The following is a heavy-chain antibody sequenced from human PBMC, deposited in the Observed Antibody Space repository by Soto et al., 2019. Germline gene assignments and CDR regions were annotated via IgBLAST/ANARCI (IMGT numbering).Heavy chain of an antibody. Sequence: PSETLSLTCTVSGGSISSGDYYWSWIRQPPGKGLEWIGYIYYSGSTYYNPSLKSRVTISVDTSKNQFSLKLSSVTAADTAVYYCARVYRLRLGYCSGGSCIGGFDPWGQGTLVTSPQ. CDR1: GGSISSGDYY. D-gene: IGHD2-15*01. CDR3: ARVYRLRLGYCSGGSCIGGFDP. CDR2: IYYSGST. J-gene: IGHJ5*02. V-gene: IGHV4-30-4*01.